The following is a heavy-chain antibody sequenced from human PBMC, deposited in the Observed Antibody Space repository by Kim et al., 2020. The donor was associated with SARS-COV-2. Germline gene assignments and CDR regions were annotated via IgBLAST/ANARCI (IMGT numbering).Heavy chain of an antibody. D-gene: IGHD6-19*01. CDR3: ARDKGGSGWYTPPDY. CDR2: ISYDGSNK. J-gene: IGHJ4*01. Sequence: GGSLRLSCAASGFTFSSYAMHWVRQAPGKGLEWVAVISYDGSNKYYVDSVKGRFTISRDNSKNTLYLQMNSLRAEDTAVYYCARDKGGSGWYTPPDYWG. V-gene: IGHV3-30*04. CDR1: GFTFSSYA.